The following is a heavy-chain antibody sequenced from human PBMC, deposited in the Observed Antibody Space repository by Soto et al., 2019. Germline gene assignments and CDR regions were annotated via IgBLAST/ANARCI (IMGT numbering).Heavy chain of an antibody. CDR2: ISGSGNKI. J-gene: IGHJ4*02. CDR3: AKDQSQRLLDPTGDYVLCFDY. Sequence: PGGSLRLSCAASGFTFSSYAMSWVRQAPGKGLEWVSTISGSGNKIYYADSVKGRFTISRDNSRNTLYLQMNSLRAEDTAVYYCAKDQSQRLLDPTGDYVLCFDYWGQGTLVTVSS. D-gene: IGHD4-17*01. V-gene: IGHV3-23*01. CDR1: GFTFSSYA.